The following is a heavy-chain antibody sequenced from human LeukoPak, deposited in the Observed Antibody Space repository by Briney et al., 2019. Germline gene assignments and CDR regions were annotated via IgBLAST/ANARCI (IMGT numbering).Heavy chain of an antibody. V-gene: IGHV4-61*02. CDR1: GGSISSGTYY. CDR2: IYTSGSI. Sequence: ETSETLSLTCTVSGGSISSGTYYWSWIRQPAGKGLEWIGRIYTSGSIKYNSSLKSRVTISVDTSKNQFSLKLSSVTAADTAVYYCARVALLNGNWFDPWGQGILVTVSS. CDR3: ARVALLNGNWFDP. D-gene: IGHD2/OR15-2a*01. J-gene: IGHJ5*02.